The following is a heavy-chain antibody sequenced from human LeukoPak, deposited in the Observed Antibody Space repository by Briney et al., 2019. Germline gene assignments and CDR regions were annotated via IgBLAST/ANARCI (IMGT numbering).Heavy chain of an antibody. D-gene: IGHD6-13*01. CDR1: GGSISSYY. CDR2: IYYSGST. CDR3: ARHVYSSSWPHFDY. Sequence: SETLSLTCTVSGGSISSYYWSWIRQPPGKGLEWIGYIYYSGSTNYNPSLKSRVTISVDTSKNQFSLKLSSVTAADTAVYYCARHVYSSSWPHFDYWGQGTLVTVSS. J-gene: IGHJ4*02. V-gene: IGHV4-59*08.